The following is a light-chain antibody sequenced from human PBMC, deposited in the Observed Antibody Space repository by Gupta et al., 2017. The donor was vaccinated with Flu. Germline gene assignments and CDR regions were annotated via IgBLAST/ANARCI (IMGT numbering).Light chain of an antibody. CDR3: AAWADRRSGVV. Sequence: QFPGAAPKLLVYRNDHRPSGVPDRFSGSKSGTSASLAISGLRSEDEADYHCAAWADRRSGVVFGGGTKLTVL. CDR2: RND. V-gene: IGLV1-47*01. J-gene: IGLJ2*01.